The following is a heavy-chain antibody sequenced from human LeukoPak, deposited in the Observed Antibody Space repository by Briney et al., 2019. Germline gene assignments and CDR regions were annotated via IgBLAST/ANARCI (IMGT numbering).Heavy chain of an antibody. CDR3: ARAPVTSCRGAFCYPFDY. Sequence: GGSLRLSCAASGFTFSSYSMNWVRQAPGKGLEWVAATSSSDPGTYHADSVRGRFTISRDNSKNTLYLQMNRLRVEDAAVYYCARAPVTSCRGAFCYPFDYWGQGTLVTVSS. CDR2: TSSSDPGT. CDR1: GFTFSSYS. D-gene: IGHD2-15*01. V-gene: IGHV3-23*01. J-gene: IGHJ4*02.